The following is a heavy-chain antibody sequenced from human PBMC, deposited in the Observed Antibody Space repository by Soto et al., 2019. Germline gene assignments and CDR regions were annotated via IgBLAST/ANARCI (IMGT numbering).Heavy chain of an antibody. CDR1: GGSISSGGYS. Sequence: PSETLSLTCAVSGGSISSGGYSWSWIRQPPGKGLEWIGYIYHSGSTYYNPSLKSRVTISIDRSKNQFSLKLSSVTAADTAVYYCAGGAAADYFDYWGQGTRVTVSS. V-gene: IGHV4-30-2*01. D-gene: IGHD6-13*01. CDR3: AGGAAADYFDY. J-gene: IGHJ4*02. CDR2: IYHSGST.